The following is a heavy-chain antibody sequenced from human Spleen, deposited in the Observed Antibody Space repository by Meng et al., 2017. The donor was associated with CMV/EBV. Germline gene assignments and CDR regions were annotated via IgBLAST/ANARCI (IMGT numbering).Heavy chain of an antibody. Sequence: GVSLRLSCAASGFSFDDFAMHWVRQAPGKGLEWVSLISWDSANTYYADSVKGRFTISRDNSKNSLYLQMSNLRAEDTALYYCAKDNGNGWYSYFYGMDVWGQGTTVTVSS. CDR2: ISWDSANT. CDR3: AKDNGNGWYSYFYGMDV. V-gene: IGHV3-43D*03. J-gene: IGHJ6*02. CDR1: GFSFDDFA. D-gene: IGHD6-25*01.